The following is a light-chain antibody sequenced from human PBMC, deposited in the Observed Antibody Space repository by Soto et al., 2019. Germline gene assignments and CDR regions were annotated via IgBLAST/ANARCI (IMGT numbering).Light chain of an antibody. Sequence: EIVMTQSPATLSVSPGERATLSCRASQSVSSNLAWYQQKPGQAPRLLIYGASTRATDIPARFSGSGAGTEFTLTISSLQSEDFAVYYCQQCNNWPPTVGGGTKGEIK. CDR1: QSVSSN. CDR3: QQCNNWPPT. V-gene: IGKV3-15*01. CDR2: GAS. J-gene: IGKJ4*01.